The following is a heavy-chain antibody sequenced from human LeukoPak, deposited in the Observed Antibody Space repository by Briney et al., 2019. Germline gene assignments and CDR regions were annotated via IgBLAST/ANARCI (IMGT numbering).Heavy chain of an antibody. V-gene: IGHV3-23*01. CDR2: ISGSGDST. Sequence: GGSLRLSCAASGFTFSSYAMSWVRQAPGKGLEWISVISGSGDSTHYADSVKGRFTISRDNSRNTLYLQMDSLRAEGTAVYYCARDIFSPYYYDSSGHGDYWGQGTLVTVSS. J-gene: IGHJ4*02. D-gene: IGHD3-22*01. CDR3: ARDIFSPYYYDSSGHGDY. CDR1: GFTFSSYA.